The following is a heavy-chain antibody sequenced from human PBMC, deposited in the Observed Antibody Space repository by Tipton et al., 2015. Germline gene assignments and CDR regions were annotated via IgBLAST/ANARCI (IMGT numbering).Heavy chain of an antibody. CDR2: IITIFGIG. V-gene: IGHV1-69*01. CDR3: TRVTTENWFDP. D-gene: IGHD1-1*01. Sequence: QSGAEVKKPGSSVKVSCKASGGNFTTHVISWVRQAPGQGLEWMGGIITIFGIGNYAQKFQGRVTITADESTSTTYMELSNLRSEDTAMYYCTRVTTENWFDPWGQGTLVTVSS. J-gene: IGHJ5*02. CDR1: GGNFTTHV.